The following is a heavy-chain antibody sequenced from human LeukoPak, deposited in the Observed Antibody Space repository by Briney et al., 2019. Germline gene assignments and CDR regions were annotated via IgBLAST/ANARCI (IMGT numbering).Heavy chain of an antibody. CDR2: INHSGST. D-gene: IGHD3-22*01. V-gene: IGHV4-34*01. Sequence: SETLSLTCAVYGGSFSGYYWSWIRQPPGKGLEWIGEINHSGSTNYNPSLKSRVTISVDTSKNQFSLKLSSVTAADTAVYYCARHRNRDYYDSSGVWFDPWGQGTLVTVSS. J-gene: IGHJ5*02. CDR3: ARHRNRDYYDSSGVWFDP. CDR1: GGSFSGYY.